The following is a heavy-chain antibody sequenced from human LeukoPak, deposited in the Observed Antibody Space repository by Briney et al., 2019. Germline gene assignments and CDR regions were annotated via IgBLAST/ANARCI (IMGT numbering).Heavy chain of an antibody. V-gene: IGHV4-39*01. CDR1: GGSISSSSYS. CDR3: ARLRFDFWSGYTHPYFDY. CDR2: IYYSGTT. J-gene: IGHJ4*02. Sequence: PSETLSLTCTVSGGSISSSSYSWGWIRQPPGKGLEWIGSIYYSGTTYYNPSLKSRVTISVDTSKIQFSLKQSSVAATDTAVYFCARLRFDFWSGYTHPYFDYWGQGTLVTVSS. D-gene: IGHD3-3*01.